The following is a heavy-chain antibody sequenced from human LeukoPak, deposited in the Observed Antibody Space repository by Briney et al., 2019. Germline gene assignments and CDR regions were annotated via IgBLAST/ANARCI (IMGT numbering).Heavy chain of an antibody. D-gene: IGHD4-11*01. CDR3: ARDHDGYSLGSHAFDI. J-gene: IGHJ3*02. CDR1: GGSISSGDYY. Sequence: SEALSLTCTVSGGSISSGDYYWSWIRQPPGKGLEWIGYIYYSESTYYNPSLKSRVTISVDTSKNQFSLKLSSVTAADTAVYYCARDHDGYSLGSHAFDIWGQGTMVTVSS. CDR2: IYYSEST. V-gene: IGHV4-30-4*01.